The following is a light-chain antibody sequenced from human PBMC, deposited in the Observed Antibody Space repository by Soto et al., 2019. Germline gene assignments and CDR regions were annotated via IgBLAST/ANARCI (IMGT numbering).Light chain of an antibody. CDR2: DVS. CDR3: SSYTSRSSSTYV. Sequence: HSVLTQPASASGSPGRSITISYTETSSDVGGYNYVSWYQQHPGKAPKLMIYDVSNRPSGVSNRFSGSKSGNTASLTISGLQAEDEADYYCSSYTSRSSSTYVFGTGTKVTVL. V-gene: IGLV2-14*01. CDR1: SSDVGGYNY. J-gene: IGLJ1*01.